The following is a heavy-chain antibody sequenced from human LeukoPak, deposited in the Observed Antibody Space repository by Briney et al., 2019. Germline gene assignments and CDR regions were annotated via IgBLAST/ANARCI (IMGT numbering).Heavy chain of an antibody. J-gene: IGHJ5*02. Sequence: PGGSLRFSCAAPGFTFSSYSMNWVRQAPGKGLEWVSYITTSGTTQYYADSVRGRFTISRDNAKDSVYLQMNSLRDEDTALYFCARDGEMATITSCFDPWGQGTLVTVSS. D-gene: IGHD5-24*01. CDR1: GFTFSSYS. V-gene: IGHV3-48*02. CDR2: ITTSGTTQ. CDR3: ARDGEMATITSCFDP.